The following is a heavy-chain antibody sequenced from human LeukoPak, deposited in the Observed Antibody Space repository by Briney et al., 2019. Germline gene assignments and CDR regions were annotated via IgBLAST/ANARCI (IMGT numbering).Heavy chain of an antibody. V-gene: IGHV3-23*01. CDR3: AKYYYDSSGYYDAAPLDH. CDR2: ISASDYTT. D-gene: IGHD3-22*01. CDR1: GFTISTYA. J-gene: IGHJ4*02. Sequence: PGGSLRLSCAASGFTISTYAMSWVRQAPGKGLEWVSGISASDYTTYYADSVKGRFTISRGNSKDTLYLQMNSLTAEDTAVYFCAKYYYDSSGYYDAAPLDHWGQGTLVTVFS.